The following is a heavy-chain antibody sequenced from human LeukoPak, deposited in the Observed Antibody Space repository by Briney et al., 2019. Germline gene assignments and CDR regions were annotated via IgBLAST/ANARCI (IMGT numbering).Heavy chain of an antibody. CDR2: ISVLGGSA. V-gene: IGHV3-23*01. J-gene: IGHJ4*01. CDR1: GFIFNNYA. D-gene: IGHD6-13*01. Sequence: GGSLRLSCVASGFIFNNYAMNWVRQAPGKGLEWVSCISVLGGSAYYAASVKGRFIISRDNSGNTLFFQLTNLRVEDTAVYYCARRGGSSWSSFDYWGHGTLVTVSS. CDR3: ARRGGSSWSSFDY.